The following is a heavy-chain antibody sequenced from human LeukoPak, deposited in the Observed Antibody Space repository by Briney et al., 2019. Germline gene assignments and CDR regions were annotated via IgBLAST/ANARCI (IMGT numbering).Heavy chain of an antibody. D-gene: IGHD1-26*01. CDR1: GFTFSSYE. CDR2: ISSSGSTI. Sequence: GGSLRLSCAAPGFTFSSYEMNWVRQAPGKGLEWVSYISSSGSTIYYADSVKGRFTISRDNAKNSLYLQMNSLRAEDTAVYYCAREIVGATGGYWGQGTLVTVSS. V-gene: IGHV3-48*03. CDR3: AREIVGATGGY. J-gene: IGHJ4*02.